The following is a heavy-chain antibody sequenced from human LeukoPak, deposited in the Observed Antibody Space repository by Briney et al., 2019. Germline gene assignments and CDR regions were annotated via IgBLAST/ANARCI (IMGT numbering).Heavy chain of an antibody. V-gene: IGHV3-30*18. Sequence: PGGSLRPSCAASGFTFTTYGLHWVRQAPGKGLEWVAAIASNGGSEYYADSVKGRFTISRDNSKNTLFLQMNSLRPDDTAVYYCAKRGHYSISWYHYFDYWGQGTLVTVSS. CDR2: IASNGGSE. CDR1: GFTFTTYG. J-gene: IGHJ4*02. D-gene: IGHD6-13*01. CDR3: AKRGHYSISWYHYFDY.